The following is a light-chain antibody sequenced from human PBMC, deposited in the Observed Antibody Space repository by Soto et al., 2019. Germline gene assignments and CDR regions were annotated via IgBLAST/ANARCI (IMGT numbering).Light chain of an antibody. CDR1: QSISSF. V-gene: IGKV1-39*01. CDR2: AAS. CDR3: QQSYSTPRT. Sequence: DIQMTQSPSSLSASVGDRVTIACRASQSISSFLSWYQQKPGKAPKLLIYAASSLQSGVPSRFSGSGSGTDFTLTISSLQPEDFASYYCQQSYSTPRTFGQGTQLEIK. J-gene: IGKJ2*01.